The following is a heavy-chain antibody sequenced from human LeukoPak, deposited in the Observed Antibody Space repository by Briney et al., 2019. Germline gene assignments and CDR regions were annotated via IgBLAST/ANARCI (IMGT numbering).Heavy chain of an antibody. CDR3: VRVGWTYGD. CDR1: GFTLSSYW. CDR2: INTDGSST. Sequence: GGSLRLSCAASGFTLSSYWMHWVRHAPGKGLVWVSRINTDGSSTSYADSVKGRFTISRDNAKTTLYLQMNRLRAEDPAVYYCVRVGWTYGDWGQGTLVTVSS. D-gene: IGHD1-7*01. J-gene: IGHJ4*02. V-gene: IGHV3-74*01.